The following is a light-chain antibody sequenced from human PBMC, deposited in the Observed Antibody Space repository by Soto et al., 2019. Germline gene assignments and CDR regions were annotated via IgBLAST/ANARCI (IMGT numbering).Light chain of an antibody. CDR3: QQYNDWPPLT. J-gene: IGKJ4*01. V-gene: IGKV3-15*01. CDR2: GAS. CDR1: QSVRTN. Sequence: IVMTQSPATLSESPGVRATLSCRASQSVRTNLAWYQLTPGQAPRPLIYGASTRATGVPARFSGTGSGTDFPLTISNRQSDDFAPYYCQQYNDWPPLTLGGGTKVDLK.